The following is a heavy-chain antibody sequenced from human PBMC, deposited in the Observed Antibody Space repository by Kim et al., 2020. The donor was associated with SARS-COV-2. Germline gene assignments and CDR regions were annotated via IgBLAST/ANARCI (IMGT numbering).Heavy chain of an antibody. CDR3: ARQGGSSSWYVESYFDY. J-gene: IGHJ4*02. CDR2: IYYSGST. CDR1: GGSISSYY. V-gene: IGHV4-59*08. Sequence: SETLSLTCTVSGGSISSYYWSWIRQPPGKGLEWIGYIYYSGSTNYNPSLKSRVTISVDTSKNQFSLKLSSVTAADTAVYYCARQGGSSSWYVESYFDYWGQGTLVTVSS. D-gene: IGHD6-13*01.